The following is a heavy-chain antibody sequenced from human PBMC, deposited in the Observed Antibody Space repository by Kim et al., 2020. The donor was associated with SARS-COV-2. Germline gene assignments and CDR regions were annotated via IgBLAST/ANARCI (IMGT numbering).Heavy chain of an antibody. V-gene: IGHV1-69*04. J-gene: IGHJ4*02. CDR2: IIPILGIA. D-gene: IGHD5-12*01. CDR3: ARDRGGYDWNPYYFDY. Sequence: SVKVSCKASGGTFSSYAISWVRQAPGQGLEWMGRIIPILGIANYAQKFQGRVTITADKSTSTAYMELSSLRSEDTAVYYCARDRGGYDWNPYYFDYWGQGTLVTVSS. CDR1: GGTFSSYA.